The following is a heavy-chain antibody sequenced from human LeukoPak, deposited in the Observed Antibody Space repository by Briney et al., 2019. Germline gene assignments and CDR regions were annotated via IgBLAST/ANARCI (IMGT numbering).Heavy chain of an antibody. CDR2: IRYDGSNK. V-gene: IGHV3-30*02. J-gene: IGHJ4*02. Sequence: GGSLRLSCAASGFTFSSYGMHWVRQAPGKGLEWVAFIRYDGSNKYYADSVKGRFTISRDNSKNTLYLQMNSLRAEDTAVYYCAKDLITMVRGVIDFWGQGTLVTVSS. CDR1: GFTFSSYG. D-gene: IGHD3-10*01. CDR3: AKDLITMVRGVIDF.